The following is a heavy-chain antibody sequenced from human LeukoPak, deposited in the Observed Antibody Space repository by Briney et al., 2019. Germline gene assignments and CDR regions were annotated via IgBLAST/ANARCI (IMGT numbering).Heavy chain of an antibody. J-gene: IGHJ3*02. D-gene: IGHD3-10*01. CDR1: GFPFSGYA. CDR2: ISYDGSNK. CDR3: ARPYSGFFAAFDI. Sequence: GGSLRLSCAASGFPFSGYAMHWVRQAPGKGLEWVAVISYDGSNKYFADSVKGRFTISRDNSKNTLFLQMNSLRAEDTALYYCARPYSGFFAAFDIGGQGTMVTVSS. V-gene: IGHV3-30-3*01.